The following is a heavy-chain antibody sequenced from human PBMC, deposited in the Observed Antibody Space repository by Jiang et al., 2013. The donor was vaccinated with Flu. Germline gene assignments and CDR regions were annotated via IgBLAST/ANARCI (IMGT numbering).Heavy chain of an antibody. CDR1: GFTFSSYA. D-gene: IGHD3-16*01. J-gene: IGHJ4*02. CDR2: TSYDGSNK. Sequence: LVESGGGVVQPGRSLRLSCAASGFTFSSYAMHWVRQAPGKGLEWVAVTSYDGSNKYYADSVKGRFTISRDNSKNTLYLQMNSLRAEDTAVYYCATGGIGSTLLPLGEDYWGQGTLVTVSS. CDR3: ATGGIGSTLLPLGEDY. V-gene: IGHV3-30*04.